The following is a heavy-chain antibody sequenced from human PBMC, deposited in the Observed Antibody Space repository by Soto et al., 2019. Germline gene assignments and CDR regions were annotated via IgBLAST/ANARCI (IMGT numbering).Heavy chain of an antibody. J-gene: IGHJ5*02. D-gene: IGHD3-10*01. Sequence: QVQLQESGPGLVKPSQTLSLTCTVSGGSISSGGYYWSWIRQHPGKGLEWIGYIYYSGTTYYNPSLESRVSISVDTSKNQFSLKLSSMTAADTAVYYCAREGGRGVIEFDPWGQGTLVTVSS. CDR1: GGSISSGGYY. CDR2: IYYSGTT. CDR3: AREGGRGVIEFDP. V-gene: IGHV4-31*03.